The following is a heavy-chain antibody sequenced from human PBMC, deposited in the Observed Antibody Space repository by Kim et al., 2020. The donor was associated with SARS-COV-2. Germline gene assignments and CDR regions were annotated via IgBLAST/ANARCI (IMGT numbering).Heavy chain of an antibody. J-gene: IGHJ4*02. CDR3: ASSDPYYYDSSGYYYRGDYFDY. CDR2: ISSSGSTI. Sequence: GGSLRLSCAASGFTFSDYYMSWIRQAPGKGLEWVSYISSSGSTIYYADSVKGRFTISRDNAKNSLYLQMNSLRAEDTAVYYCASSDPYYYDSSGYYYRGDYFDYWGQGTLVTVSS. V-gene: IGHV3-11*01. CDR1: GFTFSDYY. D-gene: IGHD3-22*01.